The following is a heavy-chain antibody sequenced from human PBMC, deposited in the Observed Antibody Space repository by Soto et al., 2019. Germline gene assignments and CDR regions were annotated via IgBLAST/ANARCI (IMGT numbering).Heavy chain of an antibody. CDR1: GFSLSTRGVG. J-gene: IGHJ4*02. D-gene: IGHD5-18*01. V-gene: IGHV2-5*02. CDR2: IYWDDDE. CDR3: AHRPRGYSYHFDY. Sequence: QITLKESGPTLVKPTQTLTLTCTFSGFSLSTRGVGVGWIRQPPGKALEWLALIYWDDDEGYSPSLKSRLTITKDTSKTQVVLTMTSMDPVDTATYYCAHRPRGYSYHFDYWGQGTLVNVSS.